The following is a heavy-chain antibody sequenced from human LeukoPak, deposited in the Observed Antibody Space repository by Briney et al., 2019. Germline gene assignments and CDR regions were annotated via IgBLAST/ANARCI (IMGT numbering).Heavy chain of an antibody. CDR1: GVSMSACY. CDR3: AGDYGGFEGVMDV. CDR2: IQHSGST. D-gene: IGHD4-23*01. J-gene: IGHJ6*02. V-gene: IGHV4-59*08. Sequence: SETLSLTCTVSGVSMSACYWMWIRQPPGKGLECIGYIQHSGSTYYNPSLRSRVTISVDTSKNQFSLKLSAVTAADTAVYYCAGDYGGFEGVMDVWGQGITVTVSS.